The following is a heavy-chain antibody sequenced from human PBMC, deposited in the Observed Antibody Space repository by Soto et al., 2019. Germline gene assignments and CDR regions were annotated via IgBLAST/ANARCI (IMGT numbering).Heavy chain of an antibody. CDR1: GGSISSSSYY. D-gene: IGHD5-18*01. CDR2: IYYSGST. V-gene: IGHV4-39*01. CDR3: ARREGYRYDNIFDY. Sequence: QLQLQESGPGLVKPSETLSLTCTVSGGSISSSSYYWGWIRQPPGKGLEWIGNIYYSGSTYYNPSLKSRVTISVDTSKNQFSLKLSSVTAADTAVYYCARREGYRYDNIFDYWGQGTLVTVSS. J-gene: IGHJ4*02.